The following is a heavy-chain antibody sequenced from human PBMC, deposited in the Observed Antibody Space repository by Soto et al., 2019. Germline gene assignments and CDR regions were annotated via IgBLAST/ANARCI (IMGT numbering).Heavy chain of an antibody. CDR2: IYYSGST. D-gene: IGHD1-26*01. V-gene: IGHV4-59*01. J-gene: IGHJ3*02. CDR1: GGSISSYY. Sequence: SETLSLTCTVSGGSISSYYWSWIRQPPGKGLEWIGYIYYSGSTNYNPSLKSRVTISVDTSKNQFSLKLSSVTAADTAVYYCARDRHPSYGSHDAFDIWGQGTMVTVSS. CDR3: ARDRHPSYGSHDAFDI.